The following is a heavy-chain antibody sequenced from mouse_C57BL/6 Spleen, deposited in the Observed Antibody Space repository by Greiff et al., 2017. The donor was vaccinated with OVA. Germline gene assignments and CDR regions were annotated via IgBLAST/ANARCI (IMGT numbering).Heavy chain of an antibody. CDR3: ARRGDYDYVFDY. CDR2: IDPSDSYT. J-gene: IGHJ2*01. Sequence: QVQLQQSGAELVKPGASVKLSCKASGYTFTSYWMQWVKQRPGQGLEWIGEIDPSDSYTNYNQKFKGKATLTVDTSSSTAYMQLSSLTSEDSAVYYCARRGDYDYVFDYWGQGTTLTVSS. CDR1: GYTFTSYW. V-gene: IGHV1-50*01. D-gene: IGHD2-4*01.